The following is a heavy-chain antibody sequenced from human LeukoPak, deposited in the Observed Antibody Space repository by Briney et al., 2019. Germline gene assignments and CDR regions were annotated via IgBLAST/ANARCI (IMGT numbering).Heavy chain of an antibody. J-gene: IGHJ4*02. CDR3: ARSLMEEYYFDY. Sequence: ASVKVPCKASGGTFSSYAISWVRQAPGQGLEWMGGIIPIFGTANYAQKFQGRVTITADKSTSTAYMELSSLRSEDTAVYYCARSLMEEYYFDYWGQGTLVTVSS. CDR2: IIPIFGTA. D-gene: IGHD3-16*01. V-gene: IGHV1-69*06. CDR1: GGTFSSYA.